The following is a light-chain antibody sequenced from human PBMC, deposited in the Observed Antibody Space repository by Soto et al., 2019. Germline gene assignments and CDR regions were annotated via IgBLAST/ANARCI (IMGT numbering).Light chain of an antibody. CDR1: SSDVGGYNY. V-gene: IGLV2-8*01. J-gene: IGLJ1*01. Sequence: QSVLTQPPSASGPPGQSITISCTGTSSDVGGYNYVSWYQQHPGKAPKLMIYEVSKRPSGVSNRFSGSKSRNTASLTVSGLQAEDEADYYCSSYAGSTTYVFGTGTKVTVL. CDR2: EVS. CDR3: SSYAGSTTYV.